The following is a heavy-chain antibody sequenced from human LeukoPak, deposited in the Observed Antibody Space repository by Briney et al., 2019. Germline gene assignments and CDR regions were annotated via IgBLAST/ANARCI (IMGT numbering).Heavy chain of an antibody. CDR3: AREGSAGLPYYFDY. V-gene: IGHV3-48*03. CDR2: ISSSGSTI. Sequence: GGSLRLSCTASGFTFSSYEMNWVRQAPGKGLEWVSYISSSGSTIYYADSVKGRFTISRDNAKNSLYLQMNSLRAEDTAVYYCAREGSAGLPYYFDYWGQGTLVTVSS. J-gene: IGHJ4*02. D-gene: IGHD3/OR15-3a*01. CDR1: GFTFSSYE.